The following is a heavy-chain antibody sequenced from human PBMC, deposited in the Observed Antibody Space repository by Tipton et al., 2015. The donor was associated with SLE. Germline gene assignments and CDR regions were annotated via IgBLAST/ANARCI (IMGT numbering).Heavy chain of an antibody. CDR1: GFTVSYNY. CDR2: IYGDGTI. Sequence: SLRLSCAASGFTVSYNYMYWVRQAPGKGLDWVSGIYGDGTIYYADSVKGRFTISRDNSKNTLYLQMNSLRAEDTAVYYCARESLPGTTDYFDYWGQGTLVTVSS. J-gene: IGHJ4*02. V-gene: IGHV3-66*02. CDR3: ARESLPGTTDYFDY. D-gene: IGHD1-1*01.